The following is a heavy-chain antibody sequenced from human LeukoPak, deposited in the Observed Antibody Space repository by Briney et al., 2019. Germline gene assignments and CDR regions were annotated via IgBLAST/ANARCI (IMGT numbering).Heavy chain of an antibody. J-gene: IGHJ4*02. D-gene: IGHD4-17*01. CDR1: GLTFSSYG. Sequence: GGSLRLSCAASGLTFSSYGMHWVRQAPGKGLEWVAVISYDGSNKYYADSVKGRFTISRDNSRNTLYLQMNSLGAEDTAVYYCAKSGTVTGVFDYWGQGTLVTVSS. CDR2: ISYDGSNK. CDR3: AKSGTVTGVFDY. V-gene: IGHV3-30*18.